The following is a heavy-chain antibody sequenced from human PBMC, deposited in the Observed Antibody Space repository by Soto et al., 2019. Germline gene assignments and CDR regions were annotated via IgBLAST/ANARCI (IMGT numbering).Heavy chain of an antibody. D-gene: IGHD1-26*01. V-gene: IGHV3-30*03. Sequence: QVRLVESGGGVVQPGRSLRLSCAASGFNFGVFGMHWVRQAPGKGLEWLSVLSYEGSEEYYADSVKGRFTISRDNSNSALYVQMNSLTGEDTAVYYCARTRSAWSDFHYYSLDVWGQGTTVTVSS. CDR2: LSYEGSEE. J-gene: IGHJ6*02. CDR3: ARTRSAWSDFHYYSLDV. CDR1: GFNFGVFG.